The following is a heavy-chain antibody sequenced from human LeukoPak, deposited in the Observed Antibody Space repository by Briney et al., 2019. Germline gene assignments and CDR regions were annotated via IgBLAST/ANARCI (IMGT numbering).Heavy chain of an antibody. CDR2: IDTSGST. CDR1: GVSISGYY. D-gene: IGHD1-26*01. V-gene: IGHV4-4*07. J-gene: IGHJ4*02. Sequence: SETLSLTCSVSGVSISGYYWTWIRQSAGRGLEWIGRIDTSGSTNYNPSLKSRVTMSADTSNNQFSLKLMSVTAADTAVYYCARGQWEIDYWGEGTLVTVSP. CDR3: ARGQWEIDY.